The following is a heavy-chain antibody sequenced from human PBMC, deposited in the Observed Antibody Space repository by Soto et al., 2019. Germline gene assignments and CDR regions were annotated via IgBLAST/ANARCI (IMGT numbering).Heavy chain of an antibody. CDR2: ISGSGGST. J-gene: IGHJ6*02. Sequence: GGSLRLSCAASGFTFSSYAMSWVRQAPGKGLEWVSAISGSGGSTYYADSVKGRFTISRDNSKNTLYLQMNSLRAEDPAVFYCAKDHTTPGYSYGYYYYGMDVGGQGTTVTVSS. D-gene: IGHD5-18*01. V-gene: IGHV3-23*01. CDR3: AKDHTTPGYSYGYYYYGMDV. CDR1: GFTFSSYA.